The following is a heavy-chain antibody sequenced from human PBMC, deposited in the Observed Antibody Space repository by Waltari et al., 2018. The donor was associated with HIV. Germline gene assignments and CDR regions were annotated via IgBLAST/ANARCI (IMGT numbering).Heavy chain of an antibody. V-gene: IGHV4-59*01. D-gene: IGHD3-3*01. CDR1: GGSFLSYH. Sequence: QVQLQESGPGLVQPSETLSLTCSVSGGSFLSYHWTWIRQPPGKGLEWIGYIYYTGRTNCNPSLKSRVTISVDTSKNQFSLRLRSVTAADTAVYYCARGLFGVGSNWLDPWGQGILVTVSS. CDR2: IYYTGRT. J-gene: IGHJ5*02. CDR3: ARGLFGVGSNWLDP.